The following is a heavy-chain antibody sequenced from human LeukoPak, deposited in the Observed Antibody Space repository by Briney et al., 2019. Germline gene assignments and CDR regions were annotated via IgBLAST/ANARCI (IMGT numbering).Heavy chain of an antibody. CDR3: ARGNWSDAFDV. CDR2: ITPMVDTA. Sequence: SVKVSCKASGGTFSSYAISWVRQAPGQGLEWMGGITPMVDTAKYAQKFQDRVTISTDEFARTSYLDMTSLTSEDTAVYYCARGNWSDAFDVWGQGALVTVSS. CDR1: GGTFSSYA. J-gene: IGHJ3*01. V-gene: IGHV1-69*05. D-gene: IGHD1-1*01.